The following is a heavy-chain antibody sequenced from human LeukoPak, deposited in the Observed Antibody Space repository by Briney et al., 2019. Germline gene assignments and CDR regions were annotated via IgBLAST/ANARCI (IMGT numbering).Heavy chain of an antibody. J-gene: IGHJ4*02. CDR2: ISSSSSYI. D-gene: IGHD3-16*01. V-gene: IGHV3-21*01. CDR1: GFTFSSYS. CDR3: AGGAAPNY. Sequence: GGSLRLSCAASGFTFSSYSMNWVRQAPGKGLEWVSSISSSSSYIYYADSVKGRFTISRDNSKNTLYLQMNSLRAEDTAVYYCAGGAAPNYWGQGTLVTVSS.